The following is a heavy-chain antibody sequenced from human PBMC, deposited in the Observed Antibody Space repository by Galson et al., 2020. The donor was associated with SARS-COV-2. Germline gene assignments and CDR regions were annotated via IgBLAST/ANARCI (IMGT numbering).Heavy chain of an antibody. Sequence: ASVKVSCKASGYTLSSYYMHWVRQAPGQGLEWMRLINPNSGSASYSHKFQGRITMTRDTSTSTVYMRLISLTSDDTAVYYCARVRVSGGSWGQGARVIVSS. CDR3: ARVRVSGGS. D-gene: IGHD1-26*01. V-gene: IGHV1-46*03. J-gene: IGHJ5*02. CDR2: INPNSGSA. CDR1: GYTLSSYY.